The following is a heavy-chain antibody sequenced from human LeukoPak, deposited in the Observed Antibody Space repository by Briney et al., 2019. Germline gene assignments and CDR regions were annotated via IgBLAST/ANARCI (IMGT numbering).Heavy chain of an antibody. D-gene: IGHD1-26*01. CDR1: GFTFSSYS. CDR2: ISSSSSYI. V-gene: IGHV3-21*01. Sequence: PGGSLRLSCAASGFTFSSYSMNWVRQAPGKGLEWVSSISSSSSYIYYADSVKGRFTISRDNAKNSLYLQMYSLRAEDSAVYYCALLVGATLDFDYWGQGTLVTASS. CDR3: ALLVGATLDFDY. J-gene: IGHJ4*02.